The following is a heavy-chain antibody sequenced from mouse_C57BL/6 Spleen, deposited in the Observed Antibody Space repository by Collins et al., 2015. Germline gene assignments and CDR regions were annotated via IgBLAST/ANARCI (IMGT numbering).Heavy chain of an antibody. D-gene: IGHD1-1*01. CDR3: AGSRHYYGSSYDWYFDV. J-gene: IGHJ1*03. Sequence: TYGMSWVKQAPGKGLKWMGWINTYSGVPTYADDFKGRFAFSLQTSASTAYLQINNLKNEDTATYFCAGSRHYYGSSYDWYFDVWGTGTTVTVSS. CDR2: INTYSGVP. V-gene: IGHV9-3*01. CDR1: TYG.